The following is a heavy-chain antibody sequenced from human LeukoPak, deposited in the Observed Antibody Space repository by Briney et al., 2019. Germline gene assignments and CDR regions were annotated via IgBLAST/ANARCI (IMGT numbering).Heavy chain of an antibody. CDR2: ISAGGTST. Sequence: PGGSLRLSCAASGFTFSSYAMSWVRQAPGKGLEWVSAISAGGTSTYFADSVTGRFTISRDNSRNTLYLQMNSLRGDDTAVYYCAKDVGKWESLHFFDYWGQGTLVTVSS. CDR1: GFTFSSYA. CDR3: AKDVGKWESLHFFDY. D-gene: IGHD1-26*01. J-gene: IGHJ4*02. V-gene: IGHV3-23*01.